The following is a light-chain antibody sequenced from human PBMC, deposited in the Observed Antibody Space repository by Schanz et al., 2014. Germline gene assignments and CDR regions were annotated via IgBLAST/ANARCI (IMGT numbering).Light chain of an antibody. Sequence: EIVLTQSPGTLSLSPGERATLSCRASQSVSSSYLAWYQQKPGQAPRLLIYGASSRATGIPDRFSGSGSGTDFTLTISRLEPEDFAVYYCQQYSNWPPSLTFGGGTKVEIK. CDR2: GAS. CDR3: QQYSNWPPSLT. J-gene: IGKJ4*01. V-gene: IGKV3-20*01. CDR1: QSVSSSY.